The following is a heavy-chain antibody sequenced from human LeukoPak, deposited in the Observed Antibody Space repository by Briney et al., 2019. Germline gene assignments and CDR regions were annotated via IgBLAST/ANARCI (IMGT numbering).Heavy chain of an antibody. D-gene: IGHD3-9*01. Sequence: GSLRLSCSASGFTFSSPWVSLVRPAPGKGAEWVGNLKGDGSEKYYVDSVKGRFTISRDNAKNSLYLQMNSLRAEDTAVYYCARRRSDYDILTGYYKDGYFDYWGQGTLVTASS. CDR3: ARRRSDYDILTGYYKDGYFDY. CDR1: GFTFSSPW. CDR2: LKGDGSEK. J-gene: IGHJ4*02. V-gene: IGHV3-7*03.